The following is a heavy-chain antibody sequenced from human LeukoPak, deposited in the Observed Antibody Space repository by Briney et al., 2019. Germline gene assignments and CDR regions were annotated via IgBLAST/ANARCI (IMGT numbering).Heavy chain of an antibody. Sequence: PGGSLRLSCAASGFTFSDYSMSWVRQAPGKGLEWVSYISSSSSYIYYADSVRGRFTISRDNAKNSLYLQMNSLRAEDTAVYYCARDGTYYYDSSGTSAPRYYFDYWGQGTLVTVSS. V-gene: IGHV3-21*01. D-gene: IGHD3-22*01. CDR3: ARDGTYYYDSSGTSAPRYYFDY. CDR2: ISSSSSYI. CDR1: GFTFSDYS. J-gene: IGHJ4*02.